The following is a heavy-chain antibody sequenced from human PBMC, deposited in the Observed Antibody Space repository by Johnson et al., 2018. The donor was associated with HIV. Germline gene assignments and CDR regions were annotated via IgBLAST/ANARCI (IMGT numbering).Heavy chain of an antibody. D-gene: IGHD4/OR15-4a*01. J-gene: IGHJ3*02. CDR3: AKSPGKDHGGNSGGFDI. Sequence: VQLVESGGGVVQPGGSLRPSCVASEFTFDDYSMSWVRQAPGKGLEWVPVIYSGGRKYYADSVKGRFTISRDNSKNTVYLQMNSLRVEDTAVYYCAKSPGKDHGGNSGGFDIWGQGTMVTVSS. CDR2: IYSGGRK. CDR1: EFTFDDYS. V-gene: IGHV3-66*01.